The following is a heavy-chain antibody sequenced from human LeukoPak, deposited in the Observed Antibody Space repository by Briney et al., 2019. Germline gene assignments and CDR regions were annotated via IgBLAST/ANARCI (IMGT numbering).Heavy chain of an antibody. CDR1: GYSISSGYY. Sequence: SETLSLTCTVSGYSISSGYYWGWIRQPPGKGLEWIGSIYHSGSTYYNPSLKSRVTISVDTSKNQFSLKLSSVTAADTAVYYCARVWGDSSGYYSYYYYYMDVWGKGTTVTVSS. CDR2: IYHSGST. D-gene: IGHD3-22*01. CDR3: ARVWGDSSGYYSYYYYYMDV. V-gene: IGHV4-38-2*02. J-gene: IGHJ6*03.